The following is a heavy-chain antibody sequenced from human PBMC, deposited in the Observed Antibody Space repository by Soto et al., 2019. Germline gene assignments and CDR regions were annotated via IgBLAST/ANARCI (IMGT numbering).Heavy chain of an antibody. CDR2: IYYSGST. CDR1: GGSVSSGSYY. V-gene: IGHV4-61*01. D-gene: IGHD2-15*01. CDR3: ARVPVVAAPPGWFDP. Sequence: PSETLSLTCTVSGGSVSSGSYYWSWIRQPPGKGLEWIGYIYYSGSTNYNPSLKSRVTISVDTSKNQFSLKLSSVTAADTAVYYCARVPVVAAPPGWFDPWGHGTLVTVSA. J-gene: IGHJ5*02.